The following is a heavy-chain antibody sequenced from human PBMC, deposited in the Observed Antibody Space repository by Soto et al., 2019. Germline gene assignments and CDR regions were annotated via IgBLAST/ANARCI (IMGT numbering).Heavy chain of an antibody. V-gene: IGHV3-66*01. CDR1: GFTVSSNY. D-gene: IGHD6-19*01. CDR3: AREVIAVAGTVSVY. CDR2: IYSGGST. Sequence: EVQLVESGGGLVQPGGSLRLSCAASGFTVSSNYMSWVRQAPGKGLEWVSVIYSGGSTYYADSVKGRFTISRDNSKHTLYLQMNSLRAEDTAVYYCAREVIAVAGTVSVYWGQGTLVTVSS. J-gene: IGHJ4*02.